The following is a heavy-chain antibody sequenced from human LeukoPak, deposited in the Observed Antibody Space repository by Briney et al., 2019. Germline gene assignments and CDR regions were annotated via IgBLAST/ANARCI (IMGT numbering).Heavy chain of an antibody. D-gene: IGHD5-12*01. V-gene: IGHV3-21*01. CDR1: GFTFSSYS. J-gene: IGHJ3*02. CDR2: ISSSSSYI. Sequence: GGSLRLSCAASGFTFSSYSMNWVRQAPGKGLEWVSSISSSSSYIYYADSVKGRFTISRDNAKNSLYLQMNSLRAEDTAVYYCARGSGYSGYADHAFDIWGQGTMVTVSS. CDR3: ARGSGYSGYADHAFDI.